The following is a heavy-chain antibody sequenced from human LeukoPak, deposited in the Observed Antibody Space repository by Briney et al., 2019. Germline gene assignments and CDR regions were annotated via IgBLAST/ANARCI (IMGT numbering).Heavy chain of an antibody. Sequence: GASVKVSCKASGYTFTSYYIHWMRQAPGQGLEWLGIINPSGGSPTYAQKFQGRVTMTRDTSTSTAYMELSSLRSEDTAVYYCARSRIFGVVIKGYYYMDVWGQGTTVTVSS. V-gene: IGHV1-46*01. D-gene: IGHD3-3*01. CDR2: INPSGGSP. CDR1: GYTFTSYY. CDR3: ARSRIFGVVIKGYYYMDV. J-gene: IGHJ6*03.